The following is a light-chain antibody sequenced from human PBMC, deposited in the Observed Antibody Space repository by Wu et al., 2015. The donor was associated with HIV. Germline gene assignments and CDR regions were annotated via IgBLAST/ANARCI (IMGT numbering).Light chain of an antibody. CDR2: ATS. J-gene: IGKJ3*01. CDR3: QETFSTPRVT. Sequence: DIQLAQSPSSLSASVGDRVTITCRASQSIHNYLNWYQQKPGKAPRLLIYATSTLQSGVPSRFSGSGSGTDFTLTISSLQVEDFATYYCQETFSTPRVTFGPWDQSGCQT. CDR1: QSIHNY. V-gene: IGKV1-39*01.